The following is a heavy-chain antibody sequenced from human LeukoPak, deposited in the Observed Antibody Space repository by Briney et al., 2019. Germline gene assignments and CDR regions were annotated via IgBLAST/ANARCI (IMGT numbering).Heavy chain of an antibody. CDR1: GFTFDDYA. Sequence: GGSLRLSCAASGFTFDDYAMHWVRQAPGKGLEWVSGISWNSGSIGYADSVKGRFTISRDNAKNSLYLQMNSLRAEDTALYYCAKDTGPYKAAAYYFDYWGQGTLVTVSS. CDR2: ISWNSGSI. V-gene: IGHV3-9*01. D-gene: IGHD6-13*01. CDR3: AKDTGPYKAAAYYFDY. J-gene: IGHJ4*02.